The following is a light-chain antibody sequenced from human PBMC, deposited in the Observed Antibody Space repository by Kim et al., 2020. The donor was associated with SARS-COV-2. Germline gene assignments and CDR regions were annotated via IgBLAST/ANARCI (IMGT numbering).Light chain of an antibody. CDR1: RGDAGYA. J-gene: IGLJ2*01. CDR2: LNSDGCH. V-gene: IGLV4-69*01. Sequence: PVKRTGMLSRGDAGYAIAWHQQEQEKGRRYLIKLNSDGCHSKGDGIPYRFSGSSSGAERCLTIPSLQSEDEADYYCQAWGTGRVVFGGGTQLTVL. CDR3: QAWGTGRVV.